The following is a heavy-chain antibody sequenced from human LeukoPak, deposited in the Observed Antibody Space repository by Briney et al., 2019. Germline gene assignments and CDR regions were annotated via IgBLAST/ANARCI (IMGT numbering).Heavy chain of an antibody. D-gene: IGHD3-10*01. V-gene: IGHV1-69*13. J-gene: IGHJ5*02. CDR3: ARVRYYGSGSYWRRWFDP. CDR2: IIPIFGTA. Sequence: ASVKVSCKASGGTFSSYAISWVRQAPGQGLEWMGGIIPIFGTANYAQKFQGRVTITADESTSTAYMELSSLRSEDTAVYYCARVRYYGSGSYWRRWFDPWGQGTLVTVSS. CDR1: GGTFSSYA.